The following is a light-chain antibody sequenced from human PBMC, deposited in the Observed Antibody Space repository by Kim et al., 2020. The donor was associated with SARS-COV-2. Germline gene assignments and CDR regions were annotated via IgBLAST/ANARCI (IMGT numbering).Light chain of an antibody. CDR2: AAS. J-gene: IGKJ4*01. CDR1: QGISNN. CDR3: QKYNSGTLDT. Sequence: IQMTQSPSSLSASVGDRVTITCRASQGISNNLAWYQQKPGKVPKVLIYAASTLQSGVPSRFSGSGSGTDFTLTISSLQPEDVATYYCQKYNSGTLDTFGGGTKVDIK. V-gene: IGKV1-27*01.